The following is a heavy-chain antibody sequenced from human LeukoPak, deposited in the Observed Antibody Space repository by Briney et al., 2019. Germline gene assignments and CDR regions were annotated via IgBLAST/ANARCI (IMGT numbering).Heavy chain of an antibody. Sequence: GGSLRLSCAASGFTLSNYWMHWVRQAPGQGLVWVSRIVNDGSTTYADSVKGRFTISRDNAKKSLYLQMNSLRAEDTAIYYCVGNYYDSSGLDYWGQGTLVTVSS. CDR1: GFTLSNYW. V-gene: IGHV3-74*01. D-gene: IGHD3-22*01. CDR3: VGNYYDSSGLDY. CDR2: IVNDGSTT. J-gene: IGHJ4*02.